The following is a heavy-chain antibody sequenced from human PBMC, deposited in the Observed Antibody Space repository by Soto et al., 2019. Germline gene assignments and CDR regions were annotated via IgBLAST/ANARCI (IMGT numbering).Heavy chain of an antibody. J-gene: IGHJ4*02. D-gene: IGHD6-13*01. CDR1: EFTFSSFG. CDR2: IWYDGSNK. V-gene: IGHV3-33*08. Sequence: PGGSLRLSCAASEFTFSSFGMHWVRQAPGKGLEWVAVIWYDGSNKYYADSVKGRFTISRDNSKNTLYLQMNSLRAEDTAVYYCAREVAAAFDYWGQGTLVTVSS. CDR3: AREVAAAFDY.